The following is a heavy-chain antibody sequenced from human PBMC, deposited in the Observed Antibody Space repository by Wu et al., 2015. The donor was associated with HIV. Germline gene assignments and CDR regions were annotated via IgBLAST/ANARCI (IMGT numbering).Heavy chain of an antibody. CDR1: GYWFTSYG. V-gene: IGHV1-8*01. CDR3: ARQRAYTSGWYIYDY. D-gene: IGHD6-19*01. CDR2: MNPNSGNT. Sequence: QVELVQSGPDVKKPGASVRVSCRSSGYWFTSYGITWVRQAPGQGLEWMGWMNPNSGNTGYAQKFQGRITMTRNTSIRTAYMELSSLRSEDTAIYYCARQRAYTSGWYIYDYWGQGTLVTVSS. J-gene: IGHJ4*02.